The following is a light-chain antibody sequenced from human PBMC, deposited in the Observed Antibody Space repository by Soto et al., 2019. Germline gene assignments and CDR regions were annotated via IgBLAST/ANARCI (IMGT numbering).Light chain of an antibody. J-gene: IGKJ2*01. CDR1: QNINTF. V-gene: IGKV1-39*01. CDR3: QQSLSSPRT. CDR2: AVS. Sequence: DIQMTQSPSSLSASVGDRVNMTCRASQNINTFINWYQRKPGKAPKFLVYAVSGLQRGVPTRFIGSGSGTEFTLPISSLQPEDLATYYCQQSLSSPRTFGQGTRLEIK.